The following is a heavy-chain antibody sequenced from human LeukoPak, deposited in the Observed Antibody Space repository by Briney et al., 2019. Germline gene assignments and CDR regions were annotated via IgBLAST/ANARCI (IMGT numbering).Heavy chain of an antibody. Sequence: PGGSLRLSCAASGFTFSSYAMSWVRQAPGKGLEWVSALGRGGGTAYYADSVQGRFTISRDNFRDTLYLQMNGLRVEDTAVYFCAKVYGSSWSPFDCWGQGTLVTVSS. J-gene: IGHJ4*02. CDR1: GFTFSSYA. D-gene: IGHD6-13*01. CDR2: LGRGGGTA. V-gene: IGHV3-23*01. CDR3: AKVYGSSWSPFDC.